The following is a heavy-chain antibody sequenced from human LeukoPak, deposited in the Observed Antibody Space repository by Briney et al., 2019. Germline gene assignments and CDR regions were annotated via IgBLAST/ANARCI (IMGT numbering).Heavy chain of an antibody. D-gene: IGHD4-17*01. V-gene: IGHV3-21*01. CDR2: ISSSSYI. CDR1: GFTFSSYS. CDR3: ARAPTETTRLAAS. Sequence: GGSLRLSCAASGFTFSSYSMNWVRQAPGKGLEWVSSISSSSYIYYADSVKGRFTISRDNAKNSLYLQMNSLRAEDTAVYYCARAPTETTRLAASWGQGTLVTVSS. J-gene: IGHJ4*02.